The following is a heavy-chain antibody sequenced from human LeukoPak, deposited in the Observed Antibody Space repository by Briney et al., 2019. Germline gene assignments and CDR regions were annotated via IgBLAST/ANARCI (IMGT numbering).Heavy chain of an antibody. CDR3: AKGPWGIFGVVLDY. Sequence: HPGGSLRLSCAASGFTFSSYGMHWVRQAPGKGLEWVAVISYDGSNKYYADSVKGRFTISRDNSKNTLYLQMNSLRAEDTAVYYCAKGPWGIFGVVLDYWGQGTLVTVSS. J-gene: IGHJ4*02. CDR1: GFTFSSYG. D-gene: IGHD3-3*01. V-gene: IGHV3-30*18. CDR2: ISYDGSNK.